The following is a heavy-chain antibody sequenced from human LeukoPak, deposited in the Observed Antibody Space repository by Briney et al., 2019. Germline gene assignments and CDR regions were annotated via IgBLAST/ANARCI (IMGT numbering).Heavy chain of an antibody. J-gene: IGHJ4*02. CDR2: INPNSGGT. Sequence: ASVKVSCKAAGYTLTGYYMHWVRQAPGQGLERMGWINPNSGGTSYAQKFQGRVTMTRDTSISTAYMELSRLRSDDTAVYYCARGRCSSRSCYLFDYWGQGTLVTVSS. D-gene: IGHD2-2*01. CDR1: GYTLTGYY. CDR3: ARGRCSSRSCYLFDY. V-gene: IGHV1-2*02.